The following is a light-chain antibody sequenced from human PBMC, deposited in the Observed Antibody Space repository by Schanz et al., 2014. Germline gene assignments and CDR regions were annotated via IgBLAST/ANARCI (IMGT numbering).Light chain of an antibody. CDR3: SSHGGSRV. CDR2: EGS. J-gene: IGLJ3*02. CDR1: SSDVGGYNY. Sequence: QSVLTQPASVSGSPGQSITISCTGTSSDVGGYNYVSWYPQNPGKAPKLMIYEGSKRPSGVSNRFSGSKSGNTASLTISGLQGEDEADYYCSSHGGSRVFGGGTKLTVL. V-gene: IGLV2-14*01.